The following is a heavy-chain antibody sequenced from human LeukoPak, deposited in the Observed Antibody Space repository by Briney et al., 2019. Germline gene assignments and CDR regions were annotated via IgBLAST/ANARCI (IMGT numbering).Heavy chain of an antibody. CDR2: IIPIFGAA. Sequence: SVKVSCKASGGTFSSYAISWVRQAPGQGLEWMGRIIPIFGAANYAQKFQGRVTITTAESTSTAYMELSSLRSEDTAVYYCAIYSGSYHDYWGQGTLVTVSS. V-gene: IGHV1-69*05. CDR1: GGTFSSYA. CDR3: AIYSGSYHDY. J-gene: IGHJ4*02. D-gene: IGHD1-26*01.